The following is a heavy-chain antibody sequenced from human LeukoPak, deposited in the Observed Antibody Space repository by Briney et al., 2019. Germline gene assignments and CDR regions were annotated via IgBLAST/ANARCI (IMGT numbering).Heavy chain of an antibody. CDR3: ARNYYDSSGYYSDSYYFDY. J-gene: IGHJ4*02. CDR1: GGSISSSSYY. D-gene: IGHD3-22*01. Sequence: SETLSLTCTVSGGSISSSSYYWGWIRQPPGKGLEWIGSIYYSGSTYYNPPLKSRVTISVDTSKNQFSLKLSSVTAADTAVYYCARNYYDSSGYYSDSYYFDYWGQGTLVTVSS. V-gene: IGHV4-39*01. CDR2: IYYSGST.